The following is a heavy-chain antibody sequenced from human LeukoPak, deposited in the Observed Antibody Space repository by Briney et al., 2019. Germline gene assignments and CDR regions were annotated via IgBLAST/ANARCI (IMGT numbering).Heavy chain of an antibody. Sequence: GGSLRLSCAASGFTFSSYAMSWVRQAPGKGLEWVSDINGSGGSTYYADSVKGRFTISRDNSKNTLYLQMNSLKTEDTAVYYCTTLRPYIQPRWGQGTMVTVSS. CDR2: INGSGGST. J-gene: IGHJ3*01. D-gene: IGHD5-18*01. CDR1: GFTFSSYA. V-gene: IGHV3-23*01. CDR3: TTLRPYIQPR.